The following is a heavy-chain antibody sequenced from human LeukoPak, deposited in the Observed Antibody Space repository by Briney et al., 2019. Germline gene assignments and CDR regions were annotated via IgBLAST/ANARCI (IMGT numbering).Heavy chain of an antibody. Sequence: GGSLRLSCAASGFSLSSYSMNWIRQAPGKGLEWVSSISTDNSYRHYADSVKGRFTISRDNPKNSLYLQMNTLRAEDTAVYYCARDVSLEFWGQGTLVTVSS. CDR1: GFSLSSYS. V-gene: IGHV3-21*06. CDR2: ISTDNSYR. CDR3: ARDVSLEF. J-gene: IGHJ4*02.